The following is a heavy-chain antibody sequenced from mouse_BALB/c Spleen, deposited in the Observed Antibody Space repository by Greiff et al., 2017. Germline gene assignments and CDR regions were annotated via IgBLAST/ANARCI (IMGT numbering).Heavy chain of an antibody. CDR1: GFTFNTYA. CDR2: IRSKSNNYAT. CDR3: SVVANGY. D-gene: IGHD1-1*01. Sequence: EVKLMESGGGLVQPKGSLKLSCAASGFTFNTYAMNWVRQAPGKGLEWVARIRSKSNNYATYYADSVKDRFTISRDDSQSMLYLQMNNLKTEDTAMYYCSVVANGYWGQGTTLTVSS. J-gene: IGHJ2*01. V-gene: IGHV10-1*02.